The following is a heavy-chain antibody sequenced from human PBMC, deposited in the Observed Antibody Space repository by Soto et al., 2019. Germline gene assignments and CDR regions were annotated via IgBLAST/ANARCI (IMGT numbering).Heavy chain of an antibody. J-gene: IGHJ6*02. Sequence: GSSVKVSCKASGFTFTSSAVQWVRHARGQRLEWIGWIVVGSGNTNYAQKFQERVTITRDMSTSTAYMELSSLRSEDTAVYYCAADGPPNTYYYDSSGYYSPYGMDVWGQGTTVTVSS. V-gene: IGHV1-58*01. CDR2: IVVGSGNT. D-gene: IGHD3-22*01. CDR1: GFTFTSSA. CDR3: AADGPPNTYYYDSSGYYSPYGMDV.